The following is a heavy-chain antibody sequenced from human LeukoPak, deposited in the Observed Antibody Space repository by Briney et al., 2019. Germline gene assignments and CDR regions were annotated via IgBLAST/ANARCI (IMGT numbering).Heavy chain of an antibody. CDR1: GGSISSSSYY. CDR2: IYYSGST. V-gene: IGHV4-39*07. D-gene: IGHD1-26*01. Sequence: PSETLSLTCTVSGGSISSSSYYWGWIRQPPGKGLEWIGSIYYSGSTYYNPSLKSRVTISVDTSKNQFSLKLSSVTAADTAVYYCARARRYVIVGAYFDYWGQGALVTLSS. J-gene: IGHJ4*02. CDR3: ARARRYVIVGAYFDY.